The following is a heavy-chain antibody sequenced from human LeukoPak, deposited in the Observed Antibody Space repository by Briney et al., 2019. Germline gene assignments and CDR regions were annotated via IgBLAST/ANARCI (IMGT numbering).Heavy chain of an antibody. D-gene: IGHD2-2*01. CDR3: ARDVGIGEYCSSTSCLPMDV. CDR2: IIPIFGTA. J-gene: IGHJ6*03. Sequence: SVKVSCKASGGTFSSYAISWVRQAPGQGLEWMGGIIPIFGTANYAQKFQGRVTITADESTSTAYMELSSLRSEDTAVYYCARDVGIGEYCSSTSCLPMDVWGKGTTVTVSS. V-gene: IGHV1-69*01. CDR1: GGTFSSYA.